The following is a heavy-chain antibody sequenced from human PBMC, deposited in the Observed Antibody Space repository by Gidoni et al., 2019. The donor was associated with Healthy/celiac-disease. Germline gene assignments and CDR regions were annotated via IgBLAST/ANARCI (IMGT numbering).Heavy chain of an antibody. CDR3: ARDFRVAVAGTGYYYYGMDV. CDR1: GFTFSSYS. CDR2: ISISSSYI. V-gene: IGHV3-21*01. D-gene: IGHD6-19*01. J-gene: IGHJ6*02. Sequence: EVQLVESGGGLVKPVGSLRLSCAASGFTFSSYSMTWVRKAPGKGLEWVSSISISSSYIYYADAVKGRFTISRDNAKNSLYLQMNSLRAEDTAVYYCARDFRVAVAGTGYYYYGMDVWGQGTTVTVSS.